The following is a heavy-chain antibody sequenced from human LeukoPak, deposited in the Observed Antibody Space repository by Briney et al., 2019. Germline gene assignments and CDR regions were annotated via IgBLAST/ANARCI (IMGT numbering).Heavy chain of an antibody. D-gene: IGHD5-24*01. CDR2: IKSKTDGGTT. Sequence: GGSLRLYCAASGFTFSNAWMSWVRQAPGKGLEWVGRIKSKTDGGTTDYAAPVKGRFTISRDDSKNTLYLQMNSLKTEDTAVYYCTTGDGYNTFDYWGQGTLVTVSS. CDR1: GFTFSNAW. CDR3: TTGDGYNTFDY. J-gene: IGHJ4*02. V-gene: IGHV3-15*01.